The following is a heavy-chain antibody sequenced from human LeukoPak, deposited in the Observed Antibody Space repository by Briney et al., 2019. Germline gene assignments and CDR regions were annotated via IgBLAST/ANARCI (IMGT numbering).Heavy chain of an antibody. CDR2: ISGSGGST. V-gene: IGHV3-23*01. CDR1: GFTFSSYS. CDR3: AKELRYSGSSDY. Sequence: GGSLRLSCAASGFTFSSYSMNWVRQAPGKGLEWVSAISGSGGSTYYADSVKGRFTVSRDNSRNTLYLQMNSLRVEDTAVYYCAKELRYSGSSDYWGQGTLVTVSS. D-gene: IGHD6-6*01. J-gene: IGHJ4*02.